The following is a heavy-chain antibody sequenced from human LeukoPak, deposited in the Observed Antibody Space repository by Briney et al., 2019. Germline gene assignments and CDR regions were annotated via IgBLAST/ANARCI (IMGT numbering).Heavy chain of an antibody. CDR3: ARYGGFLDY. D-gene: IGHD3-16*01. Sequence: PGGSLRLSCAGSGFLLSNYATEWVPQAPRKGMEWVAVISYDGRNQYYADSVKGQFTVSRDNSKSTLYLQMNSLRGEDTAVYNCARYGGFLDYWGQGTLVTVSS. J-gene: IGHJ4*02. CDR2: ISYDGRNQ. V-gene: IGHV3-30*04. CDR1: GFLLSNYA.